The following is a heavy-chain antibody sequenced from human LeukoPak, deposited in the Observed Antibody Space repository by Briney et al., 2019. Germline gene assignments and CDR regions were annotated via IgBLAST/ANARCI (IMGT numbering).Heavy chain of an antibody. CDR1: GGSLSTYD. D-gene: IGHD6-6*01. Sequence: PSETLSLTCAVYGGSLSTYDWSWIRQTPGKGLEWIGKISHGGNTNYNPPLKGRVTISVDTFRNQVSLKLSSVTAADTAVYYCARGPSSSYGAWFGPWGQGTLVTVSS. V-gene: IGHV4-34*01. CDR2: ISHGGNT. CDR3: ARGPSSSYGAWFGP. J-gene: IGHJ5*02.